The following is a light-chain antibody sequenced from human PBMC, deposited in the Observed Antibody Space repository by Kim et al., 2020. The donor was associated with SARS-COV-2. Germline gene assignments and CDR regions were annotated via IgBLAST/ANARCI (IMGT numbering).Light chain of an antibody. CDR2: GKN. V-gene: IGLV3-19*01. Sequence: SSELTQDPAVSVALGQTVRITCQGDSLRNYYASWYQQKPGQAPILVIYGKNNRPSGIPDRFSGSSSGTSASLTITGAQAEDEADYYCNSRDSGVNRFGTG. CDR1: SLRNYY. J-gene: IGLJ1*01. CDR3: NSRDSGVNR.